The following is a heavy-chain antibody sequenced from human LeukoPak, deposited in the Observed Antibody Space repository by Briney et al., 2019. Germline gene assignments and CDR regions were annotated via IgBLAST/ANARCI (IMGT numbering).Heavy chain of an antibody. Sequence: PGGSLRLSCAASGFTFSSYAMHWVRQAPGKGLEYVSAISSNGGSTYYANSVKGRFTISRDNSKNTLYLQMGSLRAEDMAVYYCATTRLGPSGIYWGRGTLVTVSS. V-gene: IGHV3-64*01. CDR1: GFTFSSYA. CDR2: ISSNGGST. J-gene: IGHJ4*02. CDR3: ATTRLGPSGIY. D-gene: IGHD1-1*01.